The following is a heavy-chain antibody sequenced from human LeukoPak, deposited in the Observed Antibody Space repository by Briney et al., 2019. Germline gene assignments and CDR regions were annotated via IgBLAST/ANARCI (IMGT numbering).Heavy chain of an antibody. CDR1: GGSISSSSYY. D-gene: IGHD5-18*01. J-gene: IGHJ4*02. CDR2: IYYSGST. Sequence: SETLSLTCTVSGGSISSSSYYWGWIRQPPGKGLERIGSIYYSGSTYYNPSLKSRVTISVDTSKNQFSLKLSSVTAADTAVYYCARRGYSYGGPSSLDYWGQGTLVTVSS. V-gene: IGHV4-39*01. CDR3: ARRGYSYGGPSSLDY.